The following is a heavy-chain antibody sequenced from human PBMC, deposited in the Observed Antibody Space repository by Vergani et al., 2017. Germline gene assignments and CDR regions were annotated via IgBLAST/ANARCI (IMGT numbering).Heavy chain of an antibody. D-gene: IGHD6-13*01. CDR1: GFTFSSYA. J-gene: IGHJ4*02. V-gene: IGHV3-30-3*01. Sequence: QVQLVESGGGVVQPGRSLRLSCAASGFTFSSYAMHWVRQAPGKGLEWVAVISYDGSNKYYADSVKRRFTISRDNSKNTLYLQMNSLRAEETAVYYCARFPGSRTFDYWGQGTLVTVSS. CDR2: ISYDGSNK. CDR3: ARFPGSRTFDY.